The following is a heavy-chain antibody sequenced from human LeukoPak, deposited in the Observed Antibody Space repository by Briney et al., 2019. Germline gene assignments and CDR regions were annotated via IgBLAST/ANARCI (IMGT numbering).Heavy chain of an antibody. J-gene: IGHJ6*03. CDR2: INHSGST. Sequence: ETSETLSLTCAVYGGSFSGYYWSWIRQPPGKGLEWIGEINHSGSTNYNPSLKSRVTISVDTSKNQFSLKLSSVTAADTAVYYCARRNYSSGWLKNYYMDVWGKGTTVTVSS. D-gene: IGHD6-19*01. CDR3: ARRNYSSGWLKNYYMDV. CDR1: GGSFSGYY. V-gene: IGHV4-34*01.